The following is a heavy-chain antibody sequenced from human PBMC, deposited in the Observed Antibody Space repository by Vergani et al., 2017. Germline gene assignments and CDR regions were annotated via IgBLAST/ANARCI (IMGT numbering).Heavy chain of an antibody. V-gene: IGHV3-33*06. J-gene: IGHJ4*02. CDR2: IWYDGSNK. Sequence: QVQLVQSGAEVKKPGSSVKVSCKASGGTFSSYGMHWVRQAPGKGLEWVAVIWYDGSNKYYADSVKGRFTISRDNSKNTLYLQMNSLRAEDTAVYYCAKGAYGDLRLGYWGQGTLVTVSS. D-gene: IGHD4-17*01. CDR1: GGTFSSYG. CDR3: AKGAYGDLRLGY.